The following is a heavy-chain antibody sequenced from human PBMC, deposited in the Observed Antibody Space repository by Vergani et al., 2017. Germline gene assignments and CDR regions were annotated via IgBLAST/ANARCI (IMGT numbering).Heavy chain of an antibody. V-gene: IGHV3-33*01. J-gene: IGHJ6*02. CDR2: IWYDGSNK. D-gene: IGHD3-10*01. Sequence: QVQLVESGGGVVQPGRSLRLSCAASGFTFSSYGMHWVRQAPGKGLEWVAVIWYDGSNKYYADCVTGRFTISRYNSKNTLYLQMNSLRAEDTAVYYCAGDFPGPFYGMDVWGQGTTVTVSS. CDR3: AGDFPGPFYGMDV. CDR1: GFTFSSYG.